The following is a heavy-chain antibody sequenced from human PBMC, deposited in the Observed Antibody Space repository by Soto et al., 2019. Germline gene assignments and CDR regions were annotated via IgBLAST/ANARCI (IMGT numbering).Heavy chain of an antibody. Sequence: PGGSLRLSCAASGFTFSSYAMSWVRQAPGKGLEWVSAISGSGGSTYYADNVKGRFTISRDNSKNTLYLQINSLRAEDTAVYYFARVYSGSYYSVQWYFDYWGQGTLVTVSA. V-gene: IGHV3-23*01. J-gene: IGHJ4*02. D-gene: IGHD1-26*01. CDR1: GFTFSSYA. CDR2: ISGSGGST. CDR3: ARVYSGSYYSVQWYFDY.